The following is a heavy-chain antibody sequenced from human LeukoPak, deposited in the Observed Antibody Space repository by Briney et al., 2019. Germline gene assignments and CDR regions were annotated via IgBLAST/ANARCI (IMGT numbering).Heavy chain of an antibody. CDR1: GGSFSGYY. D-gene: IGHD3-10*01. V-gene: IGHV4-34*01. J-gene: IGHJ6*02. CDR2: ITHSGST. CDR3: ARGLRRGRTQYYDYYGMDV. Sequence: PSETLSLTCAVYGGSFSGYYWSWIRQPPGKGLEWIGEITHSGSTNYNPYPKSRLTISIDTSKNQFSLKLSSVTAAATAVYYCARGLRRGRTQYYDYYGMDVWGQGPTVTVSS.